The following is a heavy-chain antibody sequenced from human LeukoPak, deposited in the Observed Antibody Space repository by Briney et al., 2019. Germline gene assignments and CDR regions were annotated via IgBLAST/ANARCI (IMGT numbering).Heavy chain of an antibody. D-gene: IGHD4-23*01. J-gene: IGHJ4*02. CDR3: ARDALRYGGYDY. CDR1: GFTFSSYW. CDR2: INSDGSST. Sequence: PGGSLRLSCAASGFTFSSYWMHWVREAPGKGLVWVSRINSDGSSTSYADSVKGRFTISRDNAKNTLYLQMNSLRAEDTAVYYCARDALRYGGYDYWGQGTLVTDSS. V-gene: IGHV3-74*01.